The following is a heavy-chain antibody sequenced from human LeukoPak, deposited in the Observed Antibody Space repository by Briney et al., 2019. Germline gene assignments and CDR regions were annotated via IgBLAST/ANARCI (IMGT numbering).Heavy chain of an antibody. D-gene: IGHD6-13*01. V-gene: IGHV3-9*01. CDR1: GFTFDDYA. J-gene: IGHJ5*02. Sequence: GRSLRLSCAASGFTFDDYAMHWVRQAPGKGLEWVSGISWNSGSPGYADSVKGRFTISRDNAKNSLYLQMNSLRPEDTALYYCAKALRIAAAAYNWFDPWGQGTLVTVSS. CDR3: AKALRIAAAAYNWFDP. CDR2: ISWNSGSP.